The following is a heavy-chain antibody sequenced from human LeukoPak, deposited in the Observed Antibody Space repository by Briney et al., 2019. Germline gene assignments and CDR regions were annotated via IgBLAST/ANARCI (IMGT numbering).Heavy chain of an antibody. V-gene: IGHV4-59*01. D-gene: IGHD6-6*01. CDR3: ASSIAARPDYYFDY. CDR2: IYYSGST. J-gene: IGHJ4*02. Sequence: SETLSLTCTVSGGSISSYYWSWIRQPPGKRLEWIGYIYYSGSTNYNPSLKSRVTISVDTSKNQFSLKLSSVTAADTAVYYCASSIAARPDYYFDYWGQGTLVTVSS. CDR1: GGSISSYY.